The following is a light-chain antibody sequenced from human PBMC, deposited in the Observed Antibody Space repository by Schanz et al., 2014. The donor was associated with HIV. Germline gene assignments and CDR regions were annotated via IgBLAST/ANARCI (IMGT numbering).Light chain of an antibody. J-gene: IGKJ4*01. Sequence: EIVMTQSPATLSVSPGERATLSCRASQSVSSNLAWYQQKPGQAPRLLIYSASTRATGIPSRFSGSGSGTEFSLIISGLQSEDFAVYYCQQCSNSPLTFGGGTKVEIK. CDR3: QQCSNSPLT. CDR1: QSVSSN. V-gene: IGKV3-15*01. CDR2: SAS.